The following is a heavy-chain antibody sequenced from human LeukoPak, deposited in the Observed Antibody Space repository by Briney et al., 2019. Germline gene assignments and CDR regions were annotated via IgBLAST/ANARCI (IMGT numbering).Heavy chain of an antibody. CDR2: ISGSGDIT. J-gene: IGHJ4*02. D-gene: IGHD3-22*01. CDR1: GFTFSSFT. V-gene: IGHV3-23*01. CDR3: AKAPGDSSGNHYPNN. Sequence: GGSLILSCAASGFTFSSFTMNWVRQAPGKGLEWVARISGSGDITYYADSVKGRFTISRDNSRNTLYLQMSSLRAEDTAVYYCAKAPGDSSGNHYPNNWGQGMLVTVS.